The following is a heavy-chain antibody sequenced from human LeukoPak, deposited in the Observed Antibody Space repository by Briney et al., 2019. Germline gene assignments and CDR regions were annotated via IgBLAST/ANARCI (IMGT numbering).Heavy chain of an antibody. J-gene: IGHJ5*02. CDR1: GFTFSDFY. Sequence: GGSLRLSCAASGFTFSDFYMYWIRQAPGKGLEWISYITSSGNTIYYTDSVKGRFTISRDNARNSLYLQMNSLRASDTAVYYCARELNGAFDPWGQGTLVTVSS. CDR3: ARELNGAFDP. D-gene: IGHD1-1*01. V-gene: IGHV3-11*04. CDR2: ITSSGNTI.